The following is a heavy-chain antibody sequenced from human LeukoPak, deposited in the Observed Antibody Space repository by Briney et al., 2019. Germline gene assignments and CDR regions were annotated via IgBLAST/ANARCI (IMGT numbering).Heavy chain of an antibody. Sequence: PGGSLRLSCAASGFTFSNYWMTWVRQAPGKGLEWVANIKQDGSEKYYVDSVKGRFTISRDNAKNSLYLQMNTLRAEDTAVYYCASHYGAAHHWGQGILVTVSS. CDR3: ASHYGAAHH. V-gene: IGHV3-7*01. J-gene: IGHJ5*02. D-gene: IGHD4-17*01. CDR2: IKQDGSEK. CDR1: GFTFSNYW.